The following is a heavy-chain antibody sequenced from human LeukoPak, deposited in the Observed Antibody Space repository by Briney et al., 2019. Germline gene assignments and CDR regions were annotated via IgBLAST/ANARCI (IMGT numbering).Heavy chain of an antibody. J-gene: IGHJ1*01. Sequence: PGGSLRLSCAASGFTLSSYAMSWVRQAPGKGLEWVSAISGSGGSTYYADPVKGRFTISRDNSKNTLYLQMNSLRAEDTAVYYCAKDRGRLYDSSGYYYVAAEYFQHWGQGTLVTVSS. CDR1: GFTLSSYA. D-gene: IGHD3-22*01. CDR2: ISGSGGST. V-gene: IGHV3-23*01. CDR3: AKDRGRLYDSSGYYYVAAEYFQH.